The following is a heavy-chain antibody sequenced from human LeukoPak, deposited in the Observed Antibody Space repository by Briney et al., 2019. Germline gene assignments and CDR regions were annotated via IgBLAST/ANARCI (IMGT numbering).Heavy chain of an antibody. D-gene: IGHD5-24*01. V-gene: IGHV3-53*01. Sequence: GRSLRLSCAASGFTVSSNYMSWVRQAPGKGLEWVSVIYSGGSTYYADSVKGRFTISRDNSKNTLYLQMNSLRAEDTAVYYCASTLSQVEMATIDYWGQGTLVTVSS. J-gene: IGHJ4*02. CDR2: IYSGGST. CDR1: GFTVSSNY. CDR3: ASTLSQVEMATIDY.